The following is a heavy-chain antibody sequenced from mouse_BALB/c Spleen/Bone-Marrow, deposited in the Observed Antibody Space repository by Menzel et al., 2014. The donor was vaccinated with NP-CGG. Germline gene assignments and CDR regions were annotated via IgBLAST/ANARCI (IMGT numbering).Heavy chain of an antibody. CDR3: AKINYGYYALDY. D-gene: IGHD1-1*01. Sequence: ESAPELARPGASVKMSCKASGYIFSSYTMHWVKQRPGQGLEWIGSINPSSGYTDYNQKFKDKTILTADKSSSTAYMQLSSLTSEDSAVYYCAKINYGYYALDYWGQGTSVTVSS. J-gene: IGHJ4*01. V-gene: IGHV1-4*02. CDR1: GYIFSSYT. CDR2: INPSSGYT.